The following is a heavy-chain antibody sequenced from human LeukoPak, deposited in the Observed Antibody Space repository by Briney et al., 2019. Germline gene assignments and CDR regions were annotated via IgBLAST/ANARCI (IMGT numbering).Heavy chain of an antibody. CDR3: ARGGYYDSGGYFDWFDP. V-gene: IGHV3-64*04. D-gene: IGHD3-22*01. CDR1: GFTFSSYD. CDR2: ISSNGGST. Sequence: GSLRLSCSASGFTFSSYDMHWVRQAPGKGLEYVSAISSNGGSTYYADSVKGRFTISRDNSKNTLYLQMNSLRAEDTAVYYCARGGYYDSGGYFDWFDPWGQGTLVTVSS. J-gene: IGHJ5*02.